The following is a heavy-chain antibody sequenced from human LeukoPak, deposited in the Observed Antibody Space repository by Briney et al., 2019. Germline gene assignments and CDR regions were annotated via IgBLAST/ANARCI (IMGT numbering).Heavy chain of an antibody. CDR2: ISASGGST. CDR3: ARDKNDYYDSSGYYYVGAFDI. J-gene: IGHJ3*02. D-gene: IGHD3-22*01. Sequence: GGSLRLSCAASGFTFSSYAMTWVRQAPGKGLEWVSGISASGGSTYYADSVKGHFTISRDNAKNSLYLQMNSLRAEDTAVYYCARDKNDYYDSSGYYYVGAFDIWGQGTMVTVSS. CDR1: GFTFSSYA. V-gene: IGHV3-23*01.